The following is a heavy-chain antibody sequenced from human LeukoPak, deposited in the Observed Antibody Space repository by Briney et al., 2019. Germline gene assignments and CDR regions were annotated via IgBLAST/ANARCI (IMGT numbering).Heavy chain of an antibody. CDR2: ISMGGANM. V-gene: IGHV3-48*03. CDR3: ARERGHDILTGDYNVRALDY. Sequence: GGSLRLSCAASGFTFSSYEMNWVRQAPGKGLEWVSFISMGGANMYYAVSVKGRFTISRDNAKNSLYLQMNSLRADDTAIYYCARERGHDILTGDYNVRALDYWGQGTLVTVSS. D-gene: IGHD3-9*01. CDR1: GFTFSSYE. J-gene: IGHJ4*02.